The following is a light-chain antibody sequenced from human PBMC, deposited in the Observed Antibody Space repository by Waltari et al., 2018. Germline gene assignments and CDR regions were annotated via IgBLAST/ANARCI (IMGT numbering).Light chain of an antibody. V-gene: IGKV1-5*03. CDR3: QQYNSYSLLS. Sequence: EIQMTQSPSSLSASVGDRFTITCRASQSISNWLAWYQQKPGKAPKLLIYKASTLESGVPSRFSGRGSGTEFTLTISSLQPDDFATYYCQQYNSYSLLSFGGGTKVEIK. CDR1: QSISNW. CDR2: KAS. J-gene: IGKJ4*01.